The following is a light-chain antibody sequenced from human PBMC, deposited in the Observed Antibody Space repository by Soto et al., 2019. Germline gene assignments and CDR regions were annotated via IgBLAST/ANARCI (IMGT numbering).Light chain of an antibody. V-gene: IGLV2-14*01. Sequence: QSALTQPASVSGSPGQSITISCTGTSSDIGAYNYVSWYQHHPGKAPKHMIYEVSNRPSGVSSRFSGSKSGNTASLTISGLQAEDEADYYCCSYASNNRGVFGTGTKLTV. CDR3: CSYASNNRGV. J-gene: IGLJ1*01. CDR1: SSDIGAYNY. CDR2: EVS.